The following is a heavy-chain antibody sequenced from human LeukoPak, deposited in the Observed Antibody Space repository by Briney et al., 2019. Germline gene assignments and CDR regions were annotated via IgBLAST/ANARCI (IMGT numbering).Heavy chain of an antibody. J-gene: IGHJ2*01. CDR2: IHYSGST. D-gene: IGHD6-19*01. V-gene: IGHV4-59*08. CDR3: ARRGHRLASYWYFDL. Sequence: NPSETLSLTCTVSGGSISSYYWSWIRQPPGKGLEWIGYIHYSGSTNYNPSLKSRLTISVDTSKNQFSVKLSSVTAADTAVYYCARRGHRLASYWYFDLWGRGSLVAVSS. CDR1: GGSISSYY.